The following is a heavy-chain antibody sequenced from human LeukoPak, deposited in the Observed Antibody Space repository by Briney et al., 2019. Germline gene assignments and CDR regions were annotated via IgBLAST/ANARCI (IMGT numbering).Heavy chain of an antibody. V-gene: IGHV4-34*01. D-gene: IGHD6-19*01. J-gene: IGHJ4*02. CDR2: INHSGST. Sequence: SETLSLTCAVYGGSFSAYYWSWIRQPPGKGLEWIGEINHSGSTNYNPSLKSRVTISVDMSKNQFSLQLSSVTDADTAVYYCARGSSGWYAGRRYYFDYWGQGTLVTVSP. CDR3: ARGSSGWYAGRRYYFDY. CDR1: GGSFSAYY.